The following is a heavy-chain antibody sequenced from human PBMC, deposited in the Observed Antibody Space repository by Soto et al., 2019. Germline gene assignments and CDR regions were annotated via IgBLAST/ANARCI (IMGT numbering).Heavy chain of an antibody. CDR1: GYTFTSYG. CDR2: ISAYNGNT. Sequence: QVQLVQSGAAVKKPGASVKVSCKASGYTFTSYGISWGRQAPGQGLEWMGWISAYNGNTNYAQKLQGRVTMTTDTSTSTAYMELRSLRSDDTAVYSCARYLPPRDGRYFDWLFPTNYGMDVWGQGTTVTVSS. CDR3: ARYLPPRDGRYFDWLFPTNYGMDV. J-gene: IGHJ6*02. D-gene: IGHD3-9*01. V-gene: IGHV1-18*01.